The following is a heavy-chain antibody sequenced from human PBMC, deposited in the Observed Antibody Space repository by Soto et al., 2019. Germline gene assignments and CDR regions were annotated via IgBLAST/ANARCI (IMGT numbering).Heavy chain of an antibody. V-gene: IGHV4-59*01. J-gene: IGHJ4*02. CDR2: IYYSGST. CDR3: ARAPSGDRFDY. D-gene: IGHD7-27*01. CDR1: GGSISSYY. Sequence: SETLSLTCTVSGGSISSYYWSWIRQPPGKGLEWIGYIYYSGSTNYNPSLKSRVTISVDTSKNQFSLKLSSVTAADTAVYYCARAPSGDRFDYWGQGTLVTVSS.